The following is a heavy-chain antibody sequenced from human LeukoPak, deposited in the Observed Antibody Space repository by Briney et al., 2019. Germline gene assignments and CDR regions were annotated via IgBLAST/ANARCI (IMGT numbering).Heavy chain of an antibody. V-gene: IGHV3-43D*03. CDR3: AKDGWLSAYYFDC. Sequence: PGGSLRLSCAASGFTFDDYSMHWLRQAPGKGLEWVSLISWDGGSTYYADSVKGRFTISRDNSKNSLYLQMNSLRAEDTALYYCAKDGWLSAYYFDCWGKGTLVSVS. D-gene: IGHD3-22*01. CDR2: ISWDGGST. CDR1: GFTFDDYS. J-gene: IGHJ4*02.